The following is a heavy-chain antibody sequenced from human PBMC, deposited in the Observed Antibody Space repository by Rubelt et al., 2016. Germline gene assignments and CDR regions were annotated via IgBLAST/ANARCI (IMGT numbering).Heavy chain of an antibody. CDR3: AKGSNDFWSGYPHFDY. J-gene: IGHJ4*02. V-gene: IGHV3-23*01. D-gene: IGHD3-3*01. Sequence: MTWVRQAPGKGLEWVSGISANGDRTYYADSVKGRFTVSRDNSTNTLYLQMNSLRSDDTAVYYCAKGSNDFWSGYPHFDYWGQGTLVTVSS. CDR2: ISANGDRT.